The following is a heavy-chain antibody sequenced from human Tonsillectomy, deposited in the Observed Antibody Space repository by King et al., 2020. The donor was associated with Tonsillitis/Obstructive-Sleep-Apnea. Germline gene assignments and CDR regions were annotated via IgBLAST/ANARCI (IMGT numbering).Heavy chain of an antibody. CDR1: GYSFTSYW. V-gene: IGHV5-51*01. J-gene: IGHJ6*03. Sequence: QLVQSGAEVKKPGESLKISCKGSGYSFTSYWIGWVRQMPGKGLEWMGSIYPGDSDTRYSPSFQGQVTISADKSISTAYLQWSSLKASDTAMYYCARLLAGSYYYYYMDVWGKGTTVTVSS. D-gene: IGHD3-10*01. CDR2: IYPGDSDT. CDR3: ARLLAGSYYYYYMDV.